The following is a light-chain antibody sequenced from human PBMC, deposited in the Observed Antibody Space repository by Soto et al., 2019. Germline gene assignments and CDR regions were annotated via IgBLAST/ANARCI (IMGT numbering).Light chain of an antibody. Sequence: DIHMTQSPSTLSASVGDRVTITCRASQSINGWLAWYQQKAGKAPKLLISDASSLESGVPSRFSGSGSGTEFTITVSSLQPDDFATYYCQQYNSYWTFGQGTKVEIK. V-gene: IGKV1-5*01. CDR1: QSINGW. CDR3: QQYNSYWT. J-gene: IGKJ1*01. CDR2: DAS.